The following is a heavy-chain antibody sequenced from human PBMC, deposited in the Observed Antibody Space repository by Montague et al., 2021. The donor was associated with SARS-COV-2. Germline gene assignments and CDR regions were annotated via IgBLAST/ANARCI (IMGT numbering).Heavy chain of an antibody. J-gene: IGHJ4*02. V-gene: IGHV4-59*01. CDR3: ARAPVAHITIFGVVTPFDY. CDR2: IYYSCST. D-gene: IGHD3-3*01. CDR1: GVSISSYY. Sequence: SETLSLTCTVSGVSISSYYWSWIRLPPGKGLELIGYIYYSCSTNYNPSLNIQVTISVYTSKNQFSLKLSSVTAADTAVYYCARAPVAHITIFGVVTPFDYWGQGTLVTVSS.